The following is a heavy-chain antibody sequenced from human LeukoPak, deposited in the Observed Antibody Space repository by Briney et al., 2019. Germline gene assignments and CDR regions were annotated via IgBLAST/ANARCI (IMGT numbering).Heavy chain of an antibody. Sequence: SESLSLTCDVYGWTFSGYYWSWIRHPPGKGLEWIGEINHSGSTNYNPSLKSRVTISVDTSKNQFSLKLSSVTAADTAVYYCARGFSGGSYYSYSHPLEIDYWGQGTLVTVSS. V-gene: IGHV4-34*01. J-gene: IGHJ4*02. D-gene: IGHD1-26*01. CDR1: GWTFSGYY. CDR3: ARGFSGGSYYSYSHPLEIDY. CDR2: INHSGST.